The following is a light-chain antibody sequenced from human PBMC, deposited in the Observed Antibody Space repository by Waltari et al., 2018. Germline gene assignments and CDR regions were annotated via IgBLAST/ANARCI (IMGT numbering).Light chain of an antibody. Sequence: QSVLTQPPSASGTPGQRVTISCSGRHSNIGSKPVNWYQQVPGTAPKLLIYSTNQTPSGSPERFSASKSGTSASLAVTGLQSEDEAFYFCATWDDSLGGVFGGGTYLTVL. V-gene: IGLV1-44*01. CDR1: HSNIGSKP. CDR2: STN. CDR3: ATWDDSLGGV. J-gene: IGLJ3*02.